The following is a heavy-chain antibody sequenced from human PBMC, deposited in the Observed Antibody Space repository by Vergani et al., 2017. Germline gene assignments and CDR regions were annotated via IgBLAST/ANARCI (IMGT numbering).Heavy chain of an antibody. CDR2: ISWNSGSI. Sequence: EVQLVESGGGLVQPGRSLRLSCAASGFSFDDYAMHWVRQAPGKGLEWVSGISWNSGSIHYADSVKGRFTISRANAKNSLYLQMNSLRAEDTALYYCAKGPRAHYYDSNGYIDYWGQGTLVTVSS. CDR1: GFSFDDYA. J-gene: IGHJ4*02. D-gene: IGHD3-22*01. V-gene: IGHV3-9*01. CDR3: AKGPRAHYYDSNGYIDY.